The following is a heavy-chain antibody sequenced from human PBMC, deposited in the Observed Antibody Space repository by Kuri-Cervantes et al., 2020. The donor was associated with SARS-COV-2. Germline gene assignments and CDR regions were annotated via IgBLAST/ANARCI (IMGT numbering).Heavy chain of an antibody. Sequence: ASVKVSCKASGYTFTGYDINWVRQAPGQGLEWVGWMNPKIDISGSVKKFQGRVTMTRDTSTNTAYMELTSLGSQDTAGYYCARKTRGTFHLDYWGPGTPVTVSS. J-gene: IGHJ4*02. D-gene: IGHD1-26*01. CDR2: MNPKIDIS. V-gene: IGHV1-8*01. CDR3: ARKTRGTFHLDY. CDR1: GYTFTGYD.